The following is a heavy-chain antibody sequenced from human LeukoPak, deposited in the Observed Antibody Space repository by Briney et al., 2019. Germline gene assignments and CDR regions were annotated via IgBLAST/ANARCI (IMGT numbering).Heavy chain of an antibody. D-gene: IGHD6-13*01. V-gene: IGHV4-61*02. CDR2: IYTSGST. CDR3: ARSPYSSRNYYYYMDV. CDR1: GGSISSGSYY. J-gene: IGHJ6*03. Sequence: KTSQTLSLTCTVSGGSISSGSYYWSWIRQPAGKGLEWIGRIYTSGSTNYNPSLKGRVTISVDTSKNQFSLKLSSVTAADTAVYYCARSPYSSRNYYYYMDVWGKGTTVTVSS.